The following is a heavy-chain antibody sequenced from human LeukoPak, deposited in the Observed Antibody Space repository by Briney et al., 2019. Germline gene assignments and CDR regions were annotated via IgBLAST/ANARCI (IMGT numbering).Heavy chain of an antibody. D-gene: IGHD3-10*01. V-gene: IGHV3-23*01. CDR2: ISDRGDST. Sequence: GGSLTLSCAASGFTITTYAMGWVRQAPGKGLEWVSVISDRGDSTHYADSVKGRFTISRDNSKNTLYLQLNSLRAEDTAVYYCARDRYGSGSLYYYYYYMDVWGKGTTVTISS. CDR3: ARDRYGSGSLYYYYYYMDV. J-gene: IGHJ6*03. CDR1: GFTITTYA.